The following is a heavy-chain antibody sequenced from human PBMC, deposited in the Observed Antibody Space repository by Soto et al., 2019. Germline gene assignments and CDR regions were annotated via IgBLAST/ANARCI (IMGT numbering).Heavy chain of an antibody. CDR2: IYYSGST. D-gene: IGHD6-6*01. J-gene: IGHJ4*02. Sequence: LETLSLTCTVSGGSISSSSYYWGWIRQPPGKGLEWIGSIYYSGSTYYNPSLKSRVTISVDTSKNQFSLKLSSVTAADTAVYYCARAPRSSIAARHFDYWGQGTLVTVSS. CDR1: GGSISSSSYY. CDR3: ARAPRSSIAARHFDY. V-gene: IGHV4-39*01.